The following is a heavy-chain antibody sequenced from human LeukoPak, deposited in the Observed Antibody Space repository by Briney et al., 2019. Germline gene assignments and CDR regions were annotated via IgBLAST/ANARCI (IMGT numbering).Heavy chain of an antibody. V-gene: IGHV3-21*01. Sequence: PGGSLRLSCAASGCTFSSYSMNWVRQAPGKGLEWVSSISSSSSYIYYADSVKGRFTISRDNAKNSLYLQMNSLRAEDTAVYYCARATYDSSGWPSYYYYYMDVWGKGTTVTISS. CDR2: ISSSSSYI. J-gene: IGHJ6*03. D-gene: IGHD3-22*01. CDR1: GCTFSSYS. CDR3: ARATYDSSGWPSYYYYYMDV.